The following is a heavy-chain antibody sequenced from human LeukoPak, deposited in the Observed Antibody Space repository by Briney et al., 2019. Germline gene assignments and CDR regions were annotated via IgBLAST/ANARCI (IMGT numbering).Heavy chain of an antibody. CDR1: GFTFSSYS. Sequence: GGSLRLSCAASGFTFSSYSTNWVRQAPGKGLEWVSYISSSSTIYYADSVKGRFTISGDNAKNSLYLQMNSLRAEDTAVYYCAREFEATTKGDYWGQGTLVTVSS. J-gene: IGHJ4*02. V-gene: IGHV3-48*01. CDR3: AREFEATTKGDY. D-gene: IGHD1-7*01. CDR2: ISSSSTI.